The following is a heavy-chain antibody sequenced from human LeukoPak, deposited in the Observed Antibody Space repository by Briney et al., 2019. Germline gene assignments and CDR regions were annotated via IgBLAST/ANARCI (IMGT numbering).Heavy chain of an antibody. J-gene: IGHJ4*02. Sequence: GGSLRLSCAASGFTFSSYWMSWVRQAPGRGLEWVADIKQDGTQKYYVDSVEGRITISRDNSNNTLYLQMNSLSPEDTAVYYCAKGRRGSSYVHYFDSWGQGALVTVSS. V-gene: IGHV3-7*02. CDR1: GFTFSSYW. D-gene: IGHD5-18*01. CDR2: IKQDGTQK. CDR3: AKGRRGSSYVHYFDS.